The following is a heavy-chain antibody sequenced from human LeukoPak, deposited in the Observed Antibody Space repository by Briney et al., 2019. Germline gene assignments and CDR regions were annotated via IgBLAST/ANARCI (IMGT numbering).Heavy chain of an antibody. J-gene: IGHJ6*04. CDR3: AELGITMTGGV. Sequence: GGSLRLSCAASGFTFSSYEMNWVRQAPGKGLEWVSYISSSGSTIYYADSVKGRFTISRDNAKNSLYLLMNSLRAEDTAVYYCAELGITMTGGVWGKGTTVTISS. D-gene: IGHD3-10*02. CDR2: ISSSGSTI. CDR1: GFTFSSYE. V-gene: IGHV3-48*03.